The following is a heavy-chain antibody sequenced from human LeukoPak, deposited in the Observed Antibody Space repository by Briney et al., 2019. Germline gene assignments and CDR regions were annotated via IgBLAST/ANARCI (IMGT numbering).Heavy chain of an antibody. Sequence: ASVKVSCKASGYTFTSYGISWVRQAPGQGLEWMGWISAYNGNTNYAQKLQGRVTMTTDTSTSTAYMELRSLRSDDTAVYYCARGLPPRRNSDSSGYYSYYFDYWGRGSLVTVSS. CDR2: ISAYNGNT. CDR1: GYTFTSYG. CDR3: ARGLPPRRNSDSSGYYSYYFDY. J-gene: IGHJ4*02. V-gene: IGHV1-18*01. D-gene: IGHD3-22*01.